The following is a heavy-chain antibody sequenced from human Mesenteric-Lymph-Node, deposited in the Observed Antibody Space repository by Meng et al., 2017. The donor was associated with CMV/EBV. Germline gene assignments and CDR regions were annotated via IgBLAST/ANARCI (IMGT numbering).Heavy chain of an antibody. CDR3: AKGYYDFWRGGYYYYGMDV. V-gene: IGHV3-23*01. Sequence: GESLKISCAASGFTFTNYAMNWVRQAPGKGLEWVSVIGGNGDDTYYADSVKGRFTISRDNSKNTLHLQMNSLTAEDTAVYYCAKGYYDFWRGGYYYYGMDVWGQGTTVTVSS. J-gene: IGHJ6*02. D-gene: IGHD3-3*01. CDR1: GFTFTNYA. CDR2: IGGNGDDT.